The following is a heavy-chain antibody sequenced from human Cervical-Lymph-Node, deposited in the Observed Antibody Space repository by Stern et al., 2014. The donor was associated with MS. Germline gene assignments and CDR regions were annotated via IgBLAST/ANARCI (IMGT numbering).Heavy chain of an antibody. CDR1: GFTFTNYY. V-gene: IGHV1-2*02. J-gene: IGHJ6*02. Sequence: VQLVESGAELKKPGASVQVSCKPSGFTFTNYYIHWLRQAPGQRPEWMGRINPKNGDTNYAAKFQGRVTMTRDTSVDLVSLEVTRLRFDDTAVYYCAENMDVWGQGTTVTVSS. CDR3: AENMDV. CDR2: INPKNGDT.